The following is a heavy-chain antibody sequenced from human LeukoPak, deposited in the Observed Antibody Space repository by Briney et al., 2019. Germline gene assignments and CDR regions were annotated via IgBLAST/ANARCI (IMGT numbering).Heavy chain of an antibody. CDR3: ARDPRSKGGDWGDFDY. V-gene: IGHV3-7*01. J-gene: IGHJ4*02. CDR1: GFTFSTYW. D-gene: IGHD2-21*02. Sequence: GGSLRLSCAASGFTFSTYWMSWVRQAPGKGLEWVANIKEDGSEKYYVDSVKGRFTISRDNAKNSLYLQMNSLRAEDTAVYYCARDPRSKGGDWGDFDYWGQGTLVTVSS. CDR2: IKEDGSEK.